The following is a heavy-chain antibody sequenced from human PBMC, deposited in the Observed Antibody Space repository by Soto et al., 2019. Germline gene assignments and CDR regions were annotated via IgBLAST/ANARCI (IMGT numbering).Heavy chain of an antibody. D-gene: IGHD4-17*01. CDR1: GFTFSNAW. V-gene: IGHV3-15*01. J-gene: IGHJ3*02. Sequence: EVQLVESGGGLVKPGGSLRLSCAASGFTFSNAWMSWVRQAPGKGLEWVGRIKSKTDGGTTDYAAPVKGRFTISRDDSKNTLYLQMNSLKTGDTAVYYCTTELRLGSTVAKDAFDIWGQGTMVTVSS. CDR2: IKSKTDGGTT. CDR3: TTELRLGSTVAKDAFDI.